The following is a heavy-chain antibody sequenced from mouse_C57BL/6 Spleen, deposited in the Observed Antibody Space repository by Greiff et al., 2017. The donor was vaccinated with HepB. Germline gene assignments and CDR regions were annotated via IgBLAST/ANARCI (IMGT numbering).Heavy chain of an antibody. CDR3: ARGHYYGSSDAMDY. CDR1: GYTFTSYW. V-gene: IGHV1-59*01. J-gene: IGHJ4*01. D-gene: IGHD1-1*01. CDR2: IDPSDSYT. Sequence: QVQLQQPGAELVRPGTSVKLSCKASGYTFTSYWMHWVKQRPGQGLEWIGVIDPSDSYTNYNQKFKGKATLTVDTSSSTAYMQLSSLTSEDSAVYYGARGHYYGSSDAMDYWGQGTSVTVSS.